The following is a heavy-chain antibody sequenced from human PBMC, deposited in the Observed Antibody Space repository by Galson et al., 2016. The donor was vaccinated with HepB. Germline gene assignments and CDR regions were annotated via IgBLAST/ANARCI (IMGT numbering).Heavy chain of an antibody. CDR2: FSDNGYNT. D-gene: IGHD1-26*01. J-gene: IGHJ6*02. CDR1: GFIFSSFA. V-gene: IGHV3-23*01. CDR3: ARGVGAHTIHGMDV. Sequence: SLRLSCAASGFIFSSFAMSWVRQAPGKGLEWVSTFSDNGYNTYYADSVKGRFTISRDDAKNSLYLQMNSLRDEDTAVYYCARGVGAHTIHGMDVWGQGIRVTVSS.